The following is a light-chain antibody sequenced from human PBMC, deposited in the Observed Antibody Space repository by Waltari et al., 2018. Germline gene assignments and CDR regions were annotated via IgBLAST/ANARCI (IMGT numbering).Light chain of an antibody. J-gene: IGLJ2*01. Sequence: QTVLTQPASVSGAPGQTVTISCTGHSSNPGAGYDSPWYQQFPGTAPKLLIYGDTHRPSGVPDRFSGSKSGASASLVITGLQAEDEADYYCQSYDSTLSGSKVVFGGGTRLTVL. V-gene: IGLV1-40*01. CDR3: QSYDSTLSGSKVV. CDR1: SSNPGAGYD. CDR2: GDT.